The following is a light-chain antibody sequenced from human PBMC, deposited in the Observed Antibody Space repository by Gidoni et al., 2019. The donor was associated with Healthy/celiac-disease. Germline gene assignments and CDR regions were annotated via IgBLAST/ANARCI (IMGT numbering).Light chain of an antibody. Sequence: SYELTQPPSVSVSPGQTARITCSGDALSKQYAYWYQQKPGQAPVLVIYKDSERPSGIPERFSGSSSGTTVTLTISGVQAEDEADYYCQSADSSGTYYVFGTGTKVTGL. CDR1: ALSKQY. CDR2: KDS. CDR3: QSADSSGTYYV. V-gene: IGLV3-25*03. J-gene: IGLJ1*01.